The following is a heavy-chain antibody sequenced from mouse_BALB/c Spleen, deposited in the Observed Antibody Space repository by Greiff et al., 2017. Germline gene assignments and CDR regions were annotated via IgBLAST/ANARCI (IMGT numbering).Heavy chain of an antibody. CDR3: AREGDGYYIAY. V-gene: IGHV2-2*02. D-gene: IGHD2-3*01. Sequence: QVQLKESGPGLVQPSQSLSITCTVSGFSLTSYGVHWVRQSPGKGLEWLGVIWSGGSTDYNAAFISRLSISKDNSKSQVFFKMNSLQANDTAIYYCAREGDGYYIAYWGQGTLVTVSA. J-gene: IGHJ3*01. CDR2: IWSGGST. CDR1: GFSLTSYG.